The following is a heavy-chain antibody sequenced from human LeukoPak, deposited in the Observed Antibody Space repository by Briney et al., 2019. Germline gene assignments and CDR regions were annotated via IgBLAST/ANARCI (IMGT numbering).Heavy chain of an antibody. CDR3: VKTTITIYYFEY. J-gene: IGHJ4*02. CDR2: ISDSGSST. Sequence: GGSLRLSCAASGFIFSSYAMSWVRQAPGKGLEWVSSISDSGSSTYYVDSVKGRFTVSRDNSKNTLYLQMNSLRVEDTAVYYCVKTTITIYYFEYWGQGTLVTVSS. V-gene: IGHV3-23*01. CDR1: GFIFSSYA. D-gene: IGHD4-11*01.